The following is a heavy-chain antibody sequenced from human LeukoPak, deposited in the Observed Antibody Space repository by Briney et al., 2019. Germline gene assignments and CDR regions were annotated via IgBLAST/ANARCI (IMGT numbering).Heavy chain of an antibody. J-gene: IGHJ4*02. CDR2: ITSSSSYI. D-gene: IGHD1-7*01. CDR1: GFTFNTYN. CDR3: ARWNWNYLKHFDY. V-gene: IGHV3-21*01. Sequence: GGSLRLSCAASGFTFNTYNMKWVRQAPGQGLEWGSSITSSSSYIYYADSVKGRFTISRDNAKNSLYLQMNSLRAEDTAVYYCARWNWNYLKHFDYWGQGTLVTVSS.